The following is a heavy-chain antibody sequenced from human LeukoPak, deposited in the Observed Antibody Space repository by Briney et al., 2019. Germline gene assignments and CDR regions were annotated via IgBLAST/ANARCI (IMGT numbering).Heavy chain of an antibody. CDR1: GFTFSNYE. J-gene: IGHJ5*02. CDR2: IGSSGVTK. V-gene: IGHV3-48*03. CDR3: ARDVWFDP. Sequence: GGSLRLSCTASGFTFSNYEMNWIRQAAGKGPEWVSYIGSSGVTKHYADSVKGRFTISRDNPKNSAFLQMNSLRVEDTAVYYCARDVWFDPWGQGTLVTVSS.